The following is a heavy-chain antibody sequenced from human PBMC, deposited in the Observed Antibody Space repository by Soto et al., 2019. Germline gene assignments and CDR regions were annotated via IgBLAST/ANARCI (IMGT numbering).Heavy chain of an antibody. V-gene: IGHV3-11*06. CDR3: ARVNPRGFGESLPGY. J-gene: IGHJ4*02. Sequence: GGSLRLSCAASGFTFSDYYMSWIRQAPGKGLEWVSYISSSSYTNYADSVKGRFTISRDNAKNSLYLQMNSLRAEDTAVYYCARVNPRGFGESLPGYWGQGTLVTVSS. CDR2: ISSSSYT. D-gene: IGHD3-10*01. CDR1: GFTFSDYY.